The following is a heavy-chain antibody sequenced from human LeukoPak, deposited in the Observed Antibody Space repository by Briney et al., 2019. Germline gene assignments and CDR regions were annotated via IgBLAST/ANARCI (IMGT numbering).Heavy chain of an antibody. Sequence: PGGSLRLSCATSGFTFRTYSMNWVRQAPGKGLEWVSFISSSSTYIYYADSVKGRFTISRDNAKDSLYLQMDSLRAEDTAVYYCARNIMTTVTTSDYWGQGTLVTVSS. D-gene: IGHD4-11*01. CDR1: GFTFRTYS. CDR3: ARNIMTTVTTSDY. V-gene: IGHV3-21*01. CDR2: ISSSSTYI. J-gene: IGHJ4*02.